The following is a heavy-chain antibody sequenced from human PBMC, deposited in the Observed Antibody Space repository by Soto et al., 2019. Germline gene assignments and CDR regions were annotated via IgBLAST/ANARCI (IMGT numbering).Heavy chain of an antibody. D-gene: IGHD1-1*01. CDR1: GGTFSSYA. V-gene: IGHV1-46*03. CDR2: INPSGGST. CDR3: ARGYFAFDI. J-gene: IGHJ3*02. Sequence: GASVKVSCKASGGTFSSYAISWVRQAPGQGLEWMGIINPSGGSTSYAQKFQGRVTMTRDTSTSTVYMELSSLRSEDTAVYYCARGYFAFDIWGQGTMVTVSS.